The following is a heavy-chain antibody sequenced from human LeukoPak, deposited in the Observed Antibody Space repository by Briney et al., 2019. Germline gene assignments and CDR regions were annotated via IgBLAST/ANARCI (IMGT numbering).Heavy chain of an antibody. CDR2: IYYTGSA. V-gene: IGHV4-39*01. CDR3: ARHPERYSYFDY. J-gene: IGHJ4*02. D-gene: IGHD5-18*01. CDR1: GRSISSSSYY. Sequence: PSETLSLPCTVSGRSISSSSYYWGWIRQPPGKGLEWIGSIYYTGSAYYNPSLKSRVTMSVDTSKNQFSLRLSSVTAADTAVYSCARHPERYSYFDYWGQGTLVTVSS.